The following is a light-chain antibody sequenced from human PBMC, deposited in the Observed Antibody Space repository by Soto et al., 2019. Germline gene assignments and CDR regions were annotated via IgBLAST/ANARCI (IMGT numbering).Light chain of an antibody. J-gene: IGKJ2*01. CDR1: QDISNY. Sequence: DIQKTQSPSSLSASVGDRVTITCRASQDISNYLAWYLQKPGKVPKLLIYAASTLQTGVQSRFSGSGSGTVFTLALNSLQPEDVATYYCQNYKSAPNTFGRGTRLEIK. CDR2: AAS. V-gene: IGKV1-27*01. CDR3: QNYKSAPNT.